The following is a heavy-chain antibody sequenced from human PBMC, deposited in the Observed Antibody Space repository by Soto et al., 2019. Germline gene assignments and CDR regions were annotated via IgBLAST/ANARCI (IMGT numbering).Heavy chain of an antibody. J-gene: IGHJ4*02. V-gene: IGHV3-23*01. D-gene: IGHD4-17*01. CDR1: GFTFSSYA. CDR2: ISGSDGST. CDR3: AKGYTTVVTLAYYFDY. Sequence: GGSLRLSCAASGFTFSSYAMSWVRQAPGKGLEWVSAISGSDGSTYYADSVKGRFTISRDNSKNTLYLQMNSLRAEDTAVYYCAKGYTTVVTLAYYFDYWGQGTLVTVSS.